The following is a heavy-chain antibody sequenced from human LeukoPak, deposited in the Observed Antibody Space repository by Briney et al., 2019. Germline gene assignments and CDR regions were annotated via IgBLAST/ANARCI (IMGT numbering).Heavy chain of an antibody. D-gene: IGHD5-24*01. Sequence: SETLSLTCTVSGASISSSSYYWGWIRQPPGKGLEWIGSIDYSGTTYYNPFLKSRVTISVDTSKTQFSLKLSSVTAADTAVYYCARQGRGEMATIPWGQGTLVTVSS. V-gene: IGHV4-39*01. CDR3: ARQGRGEMATIP. CDR2: IDYSGTT. CDR1: GASISSSSYY. J-gene: IGHJ5*02.